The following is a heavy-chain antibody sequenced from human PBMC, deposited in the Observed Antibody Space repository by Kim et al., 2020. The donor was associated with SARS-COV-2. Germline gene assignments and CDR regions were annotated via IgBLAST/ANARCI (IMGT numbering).Heavy chain of an antibody. V-gene: IGHV3-66*04. Sequence: GGSLRLSCAASGFTVSSNYMSWVRQAPGKGLEWVSVIYSGGSTYYADSVKGRFTISRDNSKNTLYLQMNSLRAEDTAVYYCGTQPPNYYYYYYMDVWGKGTTVTVSS. J-gene: IGHJ6*03. CDR2: IYSGGST. CDR1: GFTVSSNY. CDR3: GTQPPNYYYYYYMDV.